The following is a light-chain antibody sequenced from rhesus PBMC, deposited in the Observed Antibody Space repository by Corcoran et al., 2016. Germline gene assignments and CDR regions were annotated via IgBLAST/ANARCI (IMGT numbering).Light chain of an antibody. J-gene: IGKJ4*01. Sequence: DIQMTQSPFSLSASVGDTVTITCQASQGTSKYLAWYQQKPGKAPKLLIHGASTLQSGVPSRLSGSGSGTVFTFTISSLQPKDFATYYCQQHKSCPLAYGGGTKVEI. CDR3: QQHKSCPLA. CDR1: QGTSKY. CDR2: GAS. V-gene: IGKV1-33*02.